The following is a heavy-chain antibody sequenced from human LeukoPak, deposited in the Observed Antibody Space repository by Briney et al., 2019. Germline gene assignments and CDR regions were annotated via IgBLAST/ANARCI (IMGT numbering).Heavy chain of an antibody. Sequence: KPSETLSLTCAVSGGSISSGGYSWSWIRQPPGQGLEWIGYIYHSGSTYYNPSLKSRVTISVDRSKNQFSLKLSSVTAADTAVYYCARGVSPAFDIWGQGTMVTVPS. J-gene: IGHJ3*02. CDR3: ARGVSPAFDI. V-gene: IGHV4-30-2*01. CDR2: IYHSGST. CDR1: GGSISSGGYS.